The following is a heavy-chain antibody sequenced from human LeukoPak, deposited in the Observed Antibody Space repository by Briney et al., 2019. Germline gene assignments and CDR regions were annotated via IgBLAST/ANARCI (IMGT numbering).Heavy chain of an antibody. J-gene: IGHJ6*02. V-gene: IGHV4-31*11. CDR2: IYYSGST. CDR3: ARDLGVEYYDFWSGYYTSYGMDV. Sequence: SETLSLTCAVSGGSISSGGYYWSWIRQHPGKGLEWIGYIYYSGSTYYNPSLKSRVTISVDTSKNQFSLKLSSVTAADTAVYYCARDLGVEYYDFWSGYYTSYGMDVWGQGTTVTVSS. D-gene: IGHD3-3*01. CDR1: GGSISSGGYY.